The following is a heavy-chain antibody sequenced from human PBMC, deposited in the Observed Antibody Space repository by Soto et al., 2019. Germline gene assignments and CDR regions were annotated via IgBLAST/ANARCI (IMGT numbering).Heavy chain of an antibody. J-gene: IGHJ4*02. CDR1: GGTFSSYA. D-gene: IGHD6-13*01. CDR2: IIPIFGTA. V-gene: IGHV1-69*01. Sequence: QVQLVQSGAEVKKPGSSVKVSCKASGGTFSSYAISWVRQAPGHGLEWMGGIIPIFGTANYAQKFQGRVTITADESTSRAYMELSSLRSEDTAVYYCARAESWTPNQSWFDYWGQGTLVTVSS. CDR3: ARAESWTPNQSWFDY.